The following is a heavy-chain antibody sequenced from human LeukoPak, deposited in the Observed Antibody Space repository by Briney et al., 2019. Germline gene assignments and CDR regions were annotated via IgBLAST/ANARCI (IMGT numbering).Heavy chain of an antibody. J-gene: IGHJ4*02. CDR1: GYTFTSYD. Sequence: ASVKVSCKASGYTFTSYDINWVRQAPGQGLEWMGWMNPNSGNTGYAQKFQGRVTMTRNTSISTAYMELSSLISEDTAMYYCARRIAADGTAIGYWSQGTLVTVSS. CDR2: MNPNSGNT. D-gene: IGHD6-13*01. V-gene: IGHV1-8*01. CDR3: ARRIAADGTAIGY.